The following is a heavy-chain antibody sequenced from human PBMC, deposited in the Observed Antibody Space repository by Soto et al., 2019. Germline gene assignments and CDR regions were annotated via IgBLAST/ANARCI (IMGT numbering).Heavy chain of an antibody. CDR3: ARDFVQYQMLYYFAY. CDR2: ISYDGSNK. CDR1: GFSFSNYA. Sequence: PGGSLRLSCAASGFSFSNYAIHWVRQAPGKGLEWVAIISYDGSNKYYADSVKGRFTISRDNSKNTLYLQMNSLRGEDTAVYYCARDFVQYQMLYYFAYWGQGTLVTVSS. D-gene: IGHD2-2*01. V-gene: IGHV3-30-3*01. J-gene: IGHJ4*02.